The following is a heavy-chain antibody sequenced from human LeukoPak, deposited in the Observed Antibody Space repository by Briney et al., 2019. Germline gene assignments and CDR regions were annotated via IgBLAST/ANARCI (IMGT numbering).Heavy chain of an antibody. CDR1: GYTFINYA. D-gene: IGHD6-13*01. V-gene: IGHV7-4-1*02. CDR2: INTNTGNP. Sequence: ASVKVSCKASGYTFINYAMNWVRQAPGQGLEWMGWINTNTGNPTYAQGFSGRFVFSLDTSVSTAYLQISSLKAEDTAVYYCARASSSWYGDALDIWGQGTMVTVSS. J-gene: IGHJ3*02. CDR3: ARASSSWYGDALDI.